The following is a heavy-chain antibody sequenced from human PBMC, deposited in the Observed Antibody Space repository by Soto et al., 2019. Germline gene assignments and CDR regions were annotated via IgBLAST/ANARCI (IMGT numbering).Heavy chain of an antibody. CDR3: ARDREGRYYIDY. V-gene: IGHV3-66*01. D-gene: IGHD3-16*01. J-gene: IGHJ4*02. CDR1: GFTFSSYG. Sequence: PGGSLRLSCAASGFTFSSYGMNWVRQAPGKGLEWVSVIYSGGSTYYADSVKGRFTISRDNSKNTLYLQMNSLRAEDTAVYYCARDREGRYYIDYWGQGTLVTVSS. CDR2: IYSGGST.